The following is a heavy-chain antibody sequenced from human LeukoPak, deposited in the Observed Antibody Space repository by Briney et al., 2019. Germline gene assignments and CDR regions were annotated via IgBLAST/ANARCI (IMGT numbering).Heavy chain of an antibody. V-gene: IGHV3-23*01. J-gene: IGHJ4*02. CDR1: GFTFSSYA. Sequence: GGSLRLSCAASGFTFSSYAMSWVRQAPGKGLEWVSAISGSGGSTHYADSVKGRFTISRDNSKNTLYLQMNSLRVEDTAVYYCAKDLALRDIVVVVAATGSPIDYWGQGTLVTVSS. CDR3: AKDLALRDIVVVVAATGSPIDY. D-gene: IGHD2-15*01. CDR2: ISGSGGST.